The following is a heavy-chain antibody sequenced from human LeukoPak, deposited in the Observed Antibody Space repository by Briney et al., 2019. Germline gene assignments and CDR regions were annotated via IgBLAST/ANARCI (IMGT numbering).Heavy chain of an antibody. J-gene: IGHJ2*01. Sequence: ASVKVSCKVSGYTLTELSMHWVRQAPGKGLEWMGGFDPEDGETIYAQKFQGRVTMTEDTSTDTAYMELSSLRSEDTAVYYCAVYSSGWDYWYFDLWGRGTLVTVSS. V-gene: IGHV1-24*01. CDR3: AVYSSGWDYWYFDL. CDR1: GYTLTELS. D-gene: IGHD6-19*01. CDR2: FDPEDGET.